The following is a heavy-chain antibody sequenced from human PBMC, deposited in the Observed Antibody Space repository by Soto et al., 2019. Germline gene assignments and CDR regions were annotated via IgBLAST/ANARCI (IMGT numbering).Heavy chain of an antibody. CDR1: GGSISSVCYY. Sequence: SETLSLTCTVSGGSISSVCYYWSWIRQHPGKGLEWIGYIYYSGSTYYNPSLKSRVTISVDTSKNQFSLKLSSVTAADTAVYYCARGSTTTPIIANYYWGQGTLVTVSS. J-gene: IGHJ4*02. CDR3: ARGSTTTPIIANYY. V-gene: IGHV4-31*03. CDR2: IYYSGST. D-gene: IGHD3-10*01.